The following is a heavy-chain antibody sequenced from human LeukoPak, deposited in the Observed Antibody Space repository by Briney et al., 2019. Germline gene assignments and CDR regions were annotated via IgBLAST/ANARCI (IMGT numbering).Heavy chain of an antibody. V-gene: IGHV4-61*01. CDR2: IYYSGST. CDR3: ARGGGVGGYYYYMDV. Sequence: SETLSLTCTVSGYSISSGYYWGWIRQPPGKGLEWIGYIYYSGSTNYNPSLKSRVTISVDTSKNQFSLKLSSVTAADTAVYYCARGGGVGGYYYYMDVWGKGTTVTVSS. CDR1: GYSISSGYY. D-gene: IGHD3-10*01. J-gene: IGHJ6*03.